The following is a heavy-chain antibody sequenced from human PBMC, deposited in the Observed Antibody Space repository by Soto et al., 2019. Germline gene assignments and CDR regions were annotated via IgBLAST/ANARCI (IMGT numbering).Heavy chain of an antibody. D-gene: IGHD6-19*01. J-gene: IGHJ6*02. Sequence: PGESLKISCKGSGYNFASYWVAWVRQMPGKGLEWMGIIYPGDSDTRYSPSFQGQVTISADKSISTAYLQWSSLKASDTAMYYCARPREAGKYYYGVDVWGQGTTVTVSS. CDR3: ARPREAGKYYYGVDV. CDR1: GYNFASYW. V-gene: IGHV5-51*01. CDR2: IYPGDSDT.